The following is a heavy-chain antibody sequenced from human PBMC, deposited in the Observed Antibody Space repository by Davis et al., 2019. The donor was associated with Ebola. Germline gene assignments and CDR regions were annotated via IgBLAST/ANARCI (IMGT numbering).Heavy chain of an antibody. CDR3: AKDNVLMVYAALGAFDI. Sequence: PGGSLRLSCAASGFTFSSYAMSWVRQAPGKGLEWVSAISGSGGSTYYADSVKGRFTISRDNSKNTLYLQMNSLRAEDTAVYYCAKDNVLMVYAALGAFDIWGQGTMVTVSS. V-gene: IGHV3-23*01. CDR1: GFTFSSYA. D-gene: IGHD2-8*01. J-gene: IGHJ3*02. CDR2: ISGSGGST.